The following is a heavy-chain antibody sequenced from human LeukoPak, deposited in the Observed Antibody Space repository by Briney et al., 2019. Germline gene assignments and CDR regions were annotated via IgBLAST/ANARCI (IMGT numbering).Heavy chain of an antibody. Sequence: GGSLRLSCAGSGFTFSSYEMNWGRQAPGKGLEWLSYISSTGATTFSADSVEGRFTISRDNAKNSLYLHMNSLRADDTAVYYCATLRRQLVDYWGQGALVTVSS. CDR1: GFTFSSYE. V-gene: IGHV3-48*03. CDR2: ISSTGATT. D-gene: IGHD6-13*01. J-gene: IGHJ4*02. CDR3: ATLRRQLVDY.